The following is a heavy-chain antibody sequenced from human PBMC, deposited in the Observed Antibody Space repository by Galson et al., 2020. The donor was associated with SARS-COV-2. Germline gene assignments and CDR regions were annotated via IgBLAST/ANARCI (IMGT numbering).Heavy chain of an antibody. V-gene: IGHV4-59*01. CDR2: IYYRGST. Sequence: SETLSLTCTVSGGSITNFYWSWVRQSPGKGLEWIGYIYYRGSTNYNPSLKSRVTMSVDTSKNQFSLKLNSVTAADTGMYYCAREQLVNYFDCWGQGALVTVSS. D-gene: IGHD6-6*01. CDR1: GGSITNFY. J-gene: IGHJ4*02. CDR3: AREQLVNYFDC.